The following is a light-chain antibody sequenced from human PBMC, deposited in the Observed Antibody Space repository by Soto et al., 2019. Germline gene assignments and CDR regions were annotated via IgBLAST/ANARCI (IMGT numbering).Light chain of an antibody. J-gene: IGKJ2*01. Sequence: EIVLTQSPGTLSLSPGERATLSCRASQSVSSNYLAWYQQKPGQAPRLLIYGASSRATGIPDRFSGSGSGTDFTLTISRLEPEDFAVYYCQLYGSSPMYTFAQGTKLEIK. CDR3: QLYGSSPMYT. V-gene: IGKV3-20*01. CDR1: QSVSSNY. CDR2: GAS.